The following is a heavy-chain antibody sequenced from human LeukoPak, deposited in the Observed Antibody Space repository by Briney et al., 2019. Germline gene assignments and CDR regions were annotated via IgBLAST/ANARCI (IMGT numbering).Heavy chain of an antibody. D-gene: IGHD3-22*01. CDR1: GGSISSYY. Sequence: SETLSLICTVSGGSISSYYWSWIRQPAGKGLEWIGRIYTSGSTNYNPSLKSRVTMSVDTSKNQFSLKLSSVTAADTAVYYRARDYYDSSGFDYWGQGTLVTVSS. V-gene: IGHV4-4*07. CDR3: ARDYYDSSGFDY. CDR2: IYTSGST. J-gene: IGHJ4*02.